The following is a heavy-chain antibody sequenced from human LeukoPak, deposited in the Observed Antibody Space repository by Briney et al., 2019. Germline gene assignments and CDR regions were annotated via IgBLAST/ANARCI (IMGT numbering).Heavy chain of an antibody. V-gene: IGHV3-23*01. D-gene: IGHD3-16*01. CDR3: ARESDDYVSFASDY. J-gene: IGHJ4*02. CDR1: GFTFSSYG. Sequence: GGSLRLSCAASGFTFSSYGMSWVRQAPGKGLEWVSAISGSGGSTYYADSVKGRFTISRDNAKNSLYLQMNSLRAEDTAVYYCARESDDYVSFASDYWGQGTLVTVSS. CDR2: ISGSGGST.